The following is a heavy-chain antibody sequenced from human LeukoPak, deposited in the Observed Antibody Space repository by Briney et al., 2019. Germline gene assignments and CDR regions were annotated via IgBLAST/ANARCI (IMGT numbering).Heavy chain of an antibody. CDR2: INTDGSRT. Sequence: GGSLRLSCAASGFTFSSYWMHWVRQAPGKGLVWVSRINTDGSRTTYADFVRGRFTISRDNTKNALYLQMSSLRAEDTAVYYCARGYVALGATNLDFWGQGTLVTVSS. D-gene: IGHD1-26*01. J-gene: IGHJ4*02. CDR3: ARGYVALGATNLDF. V-gene: IGHV3-74*03. CDR1: GFTFSSYW.